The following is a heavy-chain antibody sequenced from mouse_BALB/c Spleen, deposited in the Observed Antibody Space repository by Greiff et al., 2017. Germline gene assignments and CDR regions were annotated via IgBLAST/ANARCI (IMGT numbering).Heavy chain of an antibody. CDR1: GFTFSSFG. CDR2: ISSGSSTI. CDR3: ARRGDYKAWFAY. V-gene: IGHV5-17*02. Sequence: EVKVVESGGGLVQPGGSRKLSCAASGFTFSSFGMHWVRQAPEKGLEWVAYISSGSSTIYYADTVKGRFTISRDNPKNTLFLQMTSLRSEDTAMYYCARRGDYKAWFAYWGQGTLVTVSA. D-gene: IGHD2-12*01. J-gene: IGHJ3*01.